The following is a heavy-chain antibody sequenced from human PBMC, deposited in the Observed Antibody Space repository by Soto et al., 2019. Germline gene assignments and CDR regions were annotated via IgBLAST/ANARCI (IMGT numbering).Heavy chain of an antibody. Sequence: QVQLQESGPGLVKPSETLSLTCTVSGGSISSYYWSWIRQPPGKGLEWIGHIYYSGSTNYNPSLKSRVTISVDTSKNQFSLKLSSVTAADTAVYYCAREGHRVALFGGYYGMDVWGQGTTVTVSS. V-gene: IGHV4-59*01. CDR1: GGSISSYY. CDR3: AREGHRVALFGGYYGMDV. CDR2: IYYSGST. J-gene: IGHJ6*02. D-gene: IGHD3-10*01.